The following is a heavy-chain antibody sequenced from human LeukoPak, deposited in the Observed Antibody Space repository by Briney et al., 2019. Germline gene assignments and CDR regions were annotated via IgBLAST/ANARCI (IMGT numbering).Heavy chain of an antibody. D-gene: IGHD6-19*01. CDR1: GFTFSSYS. Sequence: GGSLRLSCAASGFTFSSYSMNWVRQAPGKGLEWVSYISSSSSTIYHADSVKGRFTISRDNAKNSLYLQMNSLRAEDTAVYYCAKDRIGVAGFPSWGQGTMVTVSS. J-gene: IGHJ3*01. CDR2: ISSSSSTI. V-gene: IGHV3-48*01. CDR3: AKDRIGVAGFPS.